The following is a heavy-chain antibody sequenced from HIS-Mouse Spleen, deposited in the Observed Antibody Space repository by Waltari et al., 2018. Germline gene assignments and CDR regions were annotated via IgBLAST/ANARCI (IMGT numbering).Heavy chain of an antibody. D-gene: IGHD6-13*01. V-gene: IGHV4-39*07. CDR2: FYYRVST. CDR3: AREIPYSSSWYDWYFDL. CDR1: GGSISSSSYY. J-gene: IGHJ2*01. Sequence: QLQLQESGPGLVKPSETLSLTCTVSGGSISSSSYYWGWIRQPPGKGLEWIWSFYYRVSTYSNPSRKSRVTISVDTSKNQFSLKLSSVTAADTAVYYCAREIPYSSSWYDWYFDLWGRGTLVTVSS.